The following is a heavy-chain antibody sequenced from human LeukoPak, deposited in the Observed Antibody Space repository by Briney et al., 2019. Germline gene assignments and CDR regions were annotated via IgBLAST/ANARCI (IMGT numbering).Heavy chain of an antibody. V-gene: IGHV4-34*01. J-gene: IGHJ4*02. CDR3: ERGRIAAAGN. CDR2: INHSGST. D-gene: IGHD6-13*01. Sequence: PSETLSLTCAVYGGSFSGYYWSWIRQPPGKGLEWIGEINHSGSTNYNPSLKSRVTISVDTSKNQFSLKLSAVTAPDTAVYYCERGRIAAAGNWGQGTLVTVSS. CDR1: GGSFSGYY.